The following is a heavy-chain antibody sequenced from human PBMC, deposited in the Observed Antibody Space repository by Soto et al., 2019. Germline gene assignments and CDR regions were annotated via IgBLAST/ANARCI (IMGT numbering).Heavy chain of an antibody. CDR1: GFTFSNYA. V-gene: IGHV3-23*01. Sequence: VQLLESGGGLVQPGGSLRLSCVASGFTFSNYAMSWVRQAPGKGLEWVSAISNSGGGTFYGDSVKGRFTMSRDNSKNTLYLQMNSLRAEDTAVYYCATIARYGSGSYPPFDSWGQGTLVTVSS. D-gene: IGHD3-10*01. CDR2: ISNSGGGT. CDR3: ATIARYGSGSYPPFDS. J-gene: IGHJ4*02.